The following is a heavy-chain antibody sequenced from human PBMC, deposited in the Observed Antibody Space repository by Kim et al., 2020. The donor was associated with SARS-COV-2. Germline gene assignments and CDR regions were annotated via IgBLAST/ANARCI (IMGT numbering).Heavy chain of an antibody. V-gene: IGHV1-24*01. Sequence: ASVKVSCKASGYTLTRLAINWVRQATGQGLEWIGGLDPNNGETIYAQKFKGRVTMTENTSTDTAYMELSSLRSEDTAVYYCATAPPHSGIYFNWFDPWGQGTLVTVSS. D-gene: IGHD1-26*01. CDR1: GYTLTRLA. J-gene: IGHJ5*02. CDR3: ATAPPHSGIYFNWFDP. CDR2: LDPNNGET.